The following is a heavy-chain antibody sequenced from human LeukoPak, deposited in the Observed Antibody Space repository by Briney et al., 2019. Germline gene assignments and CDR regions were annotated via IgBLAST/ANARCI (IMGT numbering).Heavy chain of an antibody. CDR1: GLTFRSYE. V-gene: IGHV3-13*01. CDR2: IGTAGDT. D-gene: IGHD2-21*01. CDR3: ARDCIDYFDY. J-gene: IGHJ4*02. Sequence: GWALRVSCAASGLTFRSYEMHLGRQATGTGMGWVSAIGTAGDTYYPGSVKARFTISRENAKNSLYLQMNSLSAGDKAVYYCARDCIDYFDYWGQGTLVTVSS.